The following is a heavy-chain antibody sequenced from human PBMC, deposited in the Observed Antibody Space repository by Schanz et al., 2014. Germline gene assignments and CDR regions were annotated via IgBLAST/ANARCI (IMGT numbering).Heavy chain of an antibody. CDR3: ARRASCSRIGCPFDS. V-gene: IGHV3-23*04. CDR2: LSGSGGST. D-gene: IGHD2-2*01. CDR1: GFTFSSYA. Sequence: EQLVESGGGLVKPGGSLRLSCAASGFTFSSYAMSWVRQAPGKGLEWVSALSGSGGSTYYADSVKGRFTISRDSPKNTLYLQMNSLKTEDTAMYYCARRASCSRIGCPFDSGGQGTLVTVSS. J-gene: IGHJ4*02.